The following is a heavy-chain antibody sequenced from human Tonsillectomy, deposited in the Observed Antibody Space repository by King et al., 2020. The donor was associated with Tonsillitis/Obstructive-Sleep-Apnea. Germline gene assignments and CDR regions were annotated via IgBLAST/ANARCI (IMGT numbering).Heavy chain of an antibody. D-gene: IGHD5-12*01. CDR3: ARADPSGYGPFDY. CDR2: ISSSGSCT. V-gene: IGHV3-11*06. J-gene: IGHJ4*02. Sequence: QVQLVESGGGLVKPGGSLRLSCAASGFTFSDYYMNWIRQAPGKGLEWVSYISSSGSCTGYADSVKGRFAISRDNAKNSLYLQMNSLRAEDTAVYYCARADPSGYGPFDYWGQGTLVTVSS. CDR1: GFTFSDYY.